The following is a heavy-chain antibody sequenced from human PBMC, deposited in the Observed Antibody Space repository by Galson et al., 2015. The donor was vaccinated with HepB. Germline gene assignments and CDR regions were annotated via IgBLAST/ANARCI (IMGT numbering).Heavy chain of an antibody. D-gene: IGHD3-3*01. V-gene: IGHV3-49*03. CDR3: TRAYYDFWSGDPLGDY. CDR2: IRSKAYGGTT. CDR1: GFTFGDYA. Sequence: SLRLSCAASGFTFGDYAMSWFRQAPGKGLEWVGFIRSKAYGGTTEYAASVKGRFTISRDDSKSIAYLQMNSLKTEDTAVYYCTRAYYDFWSGDPLGDYWGQGTLVTVSS. J-gene: IGHJ4*02.